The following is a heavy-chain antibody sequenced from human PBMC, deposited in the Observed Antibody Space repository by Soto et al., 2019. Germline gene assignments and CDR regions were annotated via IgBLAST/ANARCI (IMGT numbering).Heavy chain of an antibody. CDR3: AGALENPYFYYGLNV. D-gene: IGHD1-1*01. J-gene: IGHJ6*02. CDR1: GFSFSSYA. V-gene: IGHV3-30*03. CDR2: TTYDGGIK. Sequence: LRLSCADSGFSFSSYAMEWVRLAPGKGLEWVAATTYDGGIKHYVDSVKGRFTISRDNSKNTLYLQMNSLRVEDTATYYCAGALENPYFYYGLNVWRQGPTFPVSS.